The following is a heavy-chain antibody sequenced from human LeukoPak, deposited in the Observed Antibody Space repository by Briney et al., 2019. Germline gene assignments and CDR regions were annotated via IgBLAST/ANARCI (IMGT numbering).Heavy chain of an antibody. CDR3: ARLYYYDSSGYYYDY. D-gene: IGHD3-22*01. CDR2: IRAYNGNT. Sequence: ASVKVSCKASGYTFTSYGISWVRQAPGQGLEWMGWIRAYNGNTNYAQKLQGRVTMTTDTSTSTAYMELRSLRSDDTAVYYCARLYYYDSSGYYYDYWGQGTLVTVSS. V-gene: IGHV1-18*01. CDR1: GYTFTSYG. J-gene: IGHJ4*02.